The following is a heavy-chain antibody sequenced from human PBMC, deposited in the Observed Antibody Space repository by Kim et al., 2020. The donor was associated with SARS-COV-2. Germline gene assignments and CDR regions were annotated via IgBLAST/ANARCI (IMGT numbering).Heavy chain of an antibody. J-gene: IGHJ4*02. CDR3: ASKRNYYGSGSYMLDY. V-gene: IGHV3-30*13. D-gene: IGHD3-10*01. Sequence: VKGRVTIARDNYQNRMYLKMNSLRAEDTAVYYCASKRNYYGSGSYMLDYWGQGTLVTVSS.